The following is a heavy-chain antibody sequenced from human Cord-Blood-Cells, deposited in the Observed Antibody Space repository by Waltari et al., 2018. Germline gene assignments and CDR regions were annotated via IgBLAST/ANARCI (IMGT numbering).Heavy chain of an antibody. V-gene: IGHV1-2*04. CDR2: IKPNSGGK. Sequence: QVQLVQSGAEVKKPGASVKVSCKASGYTFTGYYLHWVRQAPGQGLEWMGRIKPNSGGKNYAQKFQGWVTMTRDTSISTAYMELSRLRSDDTAVYYCARDLELGSGRGFDYWGQGTLVTVSS. J-gene: IGHJ4*02. CDR1: GYTFTGYY. D-gene: IGHD7-27*01. CDR3: ARDLELGSGRGFDY.